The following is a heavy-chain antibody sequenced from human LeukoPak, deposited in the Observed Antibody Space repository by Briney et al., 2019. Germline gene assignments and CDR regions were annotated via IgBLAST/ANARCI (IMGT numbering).Heavy chain of an antibody. CDR2: IYYSGST. Sequence: SETLSLTCTVSGGSVSSGSYYWSWIRQPPGKGLEWIAYIYYSGSTNYNPSLKNRVTISVDTSKNQFSLKLGSVTAADTAVYYCARSLITVAGATAGFDFWGQGTLVTVSS. D-gene: IGHD6-19*01. V-gene: IGHV4-61*01. CDR1: GGSVSSGSYY. J-gene: IGHJ4*02. CDR3: ARSLITVAGATAGFDF.